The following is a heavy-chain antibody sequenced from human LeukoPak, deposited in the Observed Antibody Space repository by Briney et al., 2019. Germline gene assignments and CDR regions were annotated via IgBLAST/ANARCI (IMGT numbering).Heavy chain of an antibody. D-gene: IGHD3-22*01. CDR3: ASVVARGRHTYYYDSSGYYR. V-gene: IGHV4-34*01. Sequence: PSETLSLTCAVYGGSFSGYYWSWIRQPPGKGLEWIGEINHSGSTNYNPSLKSRVTISVDTSKNQFSLKLSSVTAADTAVYYCASVVARGRHTYYYDSSGYYRWGQGTLVTVSS. CDR1: GGSFSGYY. CDR2: INHSGST. J-gene: IGHJ4*02.